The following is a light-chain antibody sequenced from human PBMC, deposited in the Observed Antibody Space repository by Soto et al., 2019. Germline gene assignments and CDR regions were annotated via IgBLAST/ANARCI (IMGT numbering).Light chain of an antibody. CDR2: GPG. V-gene: IGKV3-20*01. J-gene: IGKJ4*01. CDR3: DQYGGSPGSLT. CDR1: PSVSSSY. Sequence: EIVLTQSPATLHLSRGERATLSCRASPSVSSSYLAWYQQKPGQSPRLLIYGPGTGAIGVPDRFSGSGSRTDFTLPISRLEPEDFAVYSCDQYGGSPGSLTFGGGTKVEI.